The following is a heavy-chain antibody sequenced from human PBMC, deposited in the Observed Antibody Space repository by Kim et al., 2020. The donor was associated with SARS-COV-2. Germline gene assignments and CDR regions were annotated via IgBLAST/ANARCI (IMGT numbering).Heavy chain of an antibody. CDR3: ARNGYSSSSSGPGGY. V-gene: IGHV3-53*01. Sequence: VKGRVTISRDNTKNPLYLQMNNLRVEDTAVYYCARNGYSSSSSGPGGYWGQGTLVTVSS. D-gene: IGHD6-6*01. J-gene: IGHJ4*02.